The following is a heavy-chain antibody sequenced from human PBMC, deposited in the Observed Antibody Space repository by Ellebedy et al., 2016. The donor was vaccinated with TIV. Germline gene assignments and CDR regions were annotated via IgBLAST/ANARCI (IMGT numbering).Heavy chain of an antibody. CDR1: SGSINNYF. D-gene: IGHD3-9*01. CDR2: VYHSGST. J-gene: IGHJ6*02. CDR3: ARESYDILTGQTYGMDV. V-gene: IGHV4-59*01. Sequence: SETLSLTCTVSSGSINNYFWNWVRQPPGKGLEWIGYVYHSGSTNYNPSLKSRVNIFVDASKSQTSLTLRSVTAEDTAMYFCARESYDILTGQTYGMDVWGQGTTVTVSS.